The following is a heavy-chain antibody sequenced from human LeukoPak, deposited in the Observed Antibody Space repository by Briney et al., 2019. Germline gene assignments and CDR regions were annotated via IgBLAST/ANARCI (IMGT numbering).Heavy chain of an antibody. CDR3: ARGAPGSYCSGGSCPYFDY. J-gene: IGHJ4*02. CDR2: VNPNSGHT. Sequence: ASVKVSCKASGYTFTSYDVNWVRQATGQGLEWIGSVNPNSGHTGYAQKFQGRVTMTTNTSISTAYMELSSLRSEDTAVYYCARGAPGSYCSGGSCPYFDYWGQGTLVSVSS. D-gene: IGHD2-15*01. V-gene: IGHV1-8*01. CDR1: GYTFTSYD.